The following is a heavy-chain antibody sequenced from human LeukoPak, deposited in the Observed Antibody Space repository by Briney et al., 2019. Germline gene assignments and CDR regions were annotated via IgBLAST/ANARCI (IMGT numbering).Heavy chain of an antibody. J-gene: IGHJ5*02. CDR1: GGSISSGGYY. CDR2: IYHSGST. Sequence: SQTLSLTCTVSGGSISSGGYYWGWIRQPPGKGLEWIGYIYHSGSTYYNPSLKSRVTISVDTSKNQFSLKLSSVTAADTAVYYCARDRRITMVRGVPRGLGWFDPWGQGTLVTVSS. D-gene: IGHD3-10*01. CDR3: ARDRRITMVRGVPRGLGWFDP. V-gene: IGHV4-30-2*05.